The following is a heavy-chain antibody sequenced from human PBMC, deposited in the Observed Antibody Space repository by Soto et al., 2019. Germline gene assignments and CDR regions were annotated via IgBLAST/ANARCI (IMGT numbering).Heavy chain of an antibody. V-gene: IGHV3-30*18. CDR2: ISYDGRSK. Sequence: QAQLVESGGGAVQPGRSLRLSCAAPGFIFNIYGMHWVRQAPGKGLEWVAVISYDGRSKYYADSVKGRFTVSRDNSNDTVYLQLNSLRVEDTAVYYCAKDTFAYCSGGSCLYYYGMDVWGQGTTVTVSS. D-gene: IGHD2-15*01. CDR1: GFIFNIYG. CDR3: AKDTFAYCSGGSCLYYYGMDV. J-gene: IGHJ6*02.